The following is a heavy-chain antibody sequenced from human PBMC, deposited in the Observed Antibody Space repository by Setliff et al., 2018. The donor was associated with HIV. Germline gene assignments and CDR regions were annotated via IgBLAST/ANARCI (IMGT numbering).Heavy chain of an antibody. J-gene: IGHJ4*02. D-gene: IGHD3-22*01. Sequence: GGSLRLSCAASGFSFRSYAVSWVRQAPGKGLEWVSSISSSSSYIYYADSVKGRFTISRDNAKNSLYLQMNSLRAEDTAVYYCAKDLVYYDSSGDLDYWGQGTLVTVPS. CDR2: ISSSSSYI. CDR1: GFSFRSYA. V-gene: IGHV3-21*04. CDR3: AKDLVYYDSSGDLDY.